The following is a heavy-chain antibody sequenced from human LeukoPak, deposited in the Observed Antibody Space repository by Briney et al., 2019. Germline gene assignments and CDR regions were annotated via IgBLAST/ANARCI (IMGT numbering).Heavy chain of an antibody. CDR1: GFTFSSYA. CDR2: ISGSGGST. CDR3: TTYGSGRKFDY. V-gene: IGHV3-23*01. D-gene: IGHD3-10*01. Sequence: GGSLRLSCAASGFTFSSYAMSWVRQAPGKGLEWVSAISGSGGSTYYADSVKGRFTISRDNSKNTLYLQMNSLRAEDTAVYYCTTYGSGRKFDYWGQGILVTVSS. J-gene: IGHJ4*02.